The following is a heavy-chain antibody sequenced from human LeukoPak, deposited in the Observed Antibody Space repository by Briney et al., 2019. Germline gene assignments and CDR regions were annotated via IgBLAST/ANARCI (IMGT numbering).Heavy chain of an antibody. CDR2: IKQDGSEK. J-gene: IGHJ4*02. CDR3: AKGLYDYVSSLDY. CDR1: GFTFSSYW. Sequence: GGSLRLSCAASGFTFSSYWMSWVRQAPGKGLEWVANIKQDGSEKYYVDSVKGRFTIFRDNPKNTLYLQMDSLGAGDTAVYYCAKGLYDYVSSLDYWGQGTLVTVSS. D-gene: IGHD3-16*01. V-gene: IGHV3-7*01.